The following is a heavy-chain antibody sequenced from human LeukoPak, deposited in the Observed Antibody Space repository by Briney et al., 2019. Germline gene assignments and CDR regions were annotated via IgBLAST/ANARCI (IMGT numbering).Heavy chain of an antibody. CDR1: GFTFSSYG. J-gene: IGHJ4*02. CDR2: IWYDGSNK. D-gene: IGHD5/OR15-5a*01. CDR3: VKHLRYFHF. V-gene: IGHV3-33*06. Sequence: GGSLRLSCPASGFTFSSYGVHWVRQAPGKRLEWLAVIWYDGSNKYYADSVKGRFTISRDNSKNMLYLQMNSLRAEDRAVYYSVKHLRYFHFWRRGTLVSVSS.